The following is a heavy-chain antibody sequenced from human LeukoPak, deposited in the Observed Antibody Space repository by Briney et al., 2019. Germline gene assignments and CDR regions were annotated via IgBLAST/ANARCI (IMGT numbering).Heavy chain of an antibody. Sequence: GGSLRLSCAASGFTFSSYEMNWVRQAPGKGLEWVSYISSSGSPIYYADSVKGRFTISRDNAKNSLYLQMNSLRAEDTAVYYCARSTMMVVVYFDSWGQGTLVTVSS. V-gene: IGHV3-48*03. D-gene: IGHD3-22*01. CDR3: ARSTMMVVVYFDS. CDR1: GFTFSSYE. CDR2: ISSSGSPI. J-gene: IGHJ4*02.